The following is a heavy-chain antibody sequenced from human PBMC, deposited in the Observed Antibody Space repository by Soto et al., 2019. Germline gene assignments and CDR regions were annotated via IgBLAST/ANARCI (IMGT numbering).Heavy chain of an antibody. CDR2: ISAGGANT. CDR1: GFSFSTYA. V-gene: IGHV3-23*01. CDR3: AKHAEYQLVSWFDP. J-gene: IGHJ5*02. Sequence: EVQLLESGGGLVQLGGSLRLSCAVSGFSFSTYAMSWVRQAPGKGLEWVSGISAGGANTYYADSVRGRFTISRDNSKDTLYLQITSLRAEDTAFYYCAKHAEYQLVSWFDPWGQGPLVTVSS. D-gene: IGHD2-2*01.